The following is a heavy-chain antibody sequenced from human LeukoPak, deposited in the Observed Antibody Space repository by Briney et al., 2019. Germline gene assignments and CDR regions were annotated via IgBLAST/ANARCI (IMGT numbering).Heavy chain of an antibody. V-gene: IGHV4-59*01. D-gene: IGHD3-10*01. CDR3: ARKRTGLDY. Sequence: PSETLSLTCTVSGGSISSYYWSWIRQPPGKGLEWIGYVYYSGSTNYNPSLKSRVTISVDTSKNQFSLKLSSVTAADTAVYYCARKRTGLDYWGQGTLVTVSS. J-gene: IGHJ4*02. CDR2: VYYSGST. CDR1: GGSISSYY.